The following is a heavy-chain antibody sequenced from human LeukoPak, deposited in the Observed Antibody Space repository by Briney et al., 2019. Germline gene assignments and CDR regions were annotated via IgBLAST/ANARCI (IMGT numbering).Heavy chain of an antibody. J-gene: IGHJ1*01. D-gene: IGHD3-10*01. Sequence: SETLSLTCAVYGGSFSGYYWSWIRQPPGEGLEWIGEINHSGSTNYNPSLKSRVTISVDTSKNQFSLKLSSVTAADTAVYYCARAEADMVRGVRNLRHWGQGTLVTVSS. CDR2: INHSGST. V-gene: IGHV4-34*01. CDR3: ARAEADMVRGVRNLRH. CDR1: GGSFSGYY.